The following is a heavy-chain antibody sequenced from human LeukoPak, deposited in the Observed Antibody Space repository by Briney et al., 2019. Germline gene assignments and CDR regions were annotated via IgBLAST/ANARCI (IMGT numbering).Heavy chain of an antibody. V-gene: IGHV3-64D*09. CDR2: ISREGVST. D-gene: IGHD5-12*01. CDR3: VKDFGGYDAFDY. J-gene: IGHJ4*02. Sequence: PGGSLRLSCSASGFTFSRYAMHWVRQAPGKGLEYASAISREGVSTYYADSVKGRFTISRDNSKNRLYLQMSSLRDEDTALYYCVKDFGGYDAFDYWGQGTLVIVSS. CDR1: GFTFSRYA.